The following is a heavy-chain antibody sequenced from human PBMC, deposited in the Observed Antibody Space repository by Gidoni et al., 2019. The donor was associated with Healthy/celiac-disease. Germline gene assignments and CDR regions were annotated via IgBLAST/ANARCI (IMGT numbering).Heavy chain of an antibody. Sequence: EVQLLESGGGLVQPGGSLRLSCAPSRFTFSSYAMSWVRQAPGKGLEWVSAISGSGGSTYYADSVKGRFTISRDNSKNTLYLQMNSLRAEDTAVYYCAKDPLYCGGDCYLDYWGQGTLVTVSS. V-gene: IGHV3-23*01. CDR1: RFTFSSYA. D-gene: IGHD2-21*02. CDR3: AKDPLYCGGDCYLDY. CDR2: ISGSGGST. J-gene: IGHJ4*02.